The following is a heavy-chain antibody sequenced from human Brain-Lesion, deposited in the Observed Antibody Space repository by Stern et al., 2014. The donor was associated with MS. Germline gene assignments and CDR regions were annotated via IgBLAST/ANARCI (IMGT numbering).Heavy chain of an antibody. CDR3: ARDITGSSAYFAY. CDR2: IRWNSGTI. CDR1: GFTFDDYD. Sequence: EVHLVESGGDLVQPGRSLRLSCAAFGFTFDDYDMHWVRQAPGKGLEWVAGIRWNSGTIGYADSVKGRFTTSRDNAYSSLYLQMNSLRPEDTALYYCARDITGSSAYFAYWGQGTLVTVSS. V-gene: IGHV3-9*01. D-gene: IGHD1-14*01. J-gene: IGHJ4*02.